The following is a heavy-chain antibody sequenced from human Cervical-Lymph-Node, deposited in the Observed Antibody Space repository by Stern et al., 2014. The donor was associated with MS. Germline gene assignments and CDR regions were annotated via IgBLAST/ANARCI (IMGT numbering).Heavy chain of an antibody. Sequence: QLVQSGAEVKRPGSSVTVSCKSSGDTFSDHSISWERRAPGHGLEWVVGIIPLFGAADYAQMFQGRVTTTADESTTTAYMELSSLRSEDTAIYYCARGAYCGGDCYWGWFDSWGQGTLVTVSS. J-gene: IGHJ5*01. D-gene: IGHD2-21*02. CDR2: IIPLFGAA. V-gene: IGHV1-69*01. CDR3: ARGAYCGGDCYWGWFDS. CDR1: GDTFSDHS.